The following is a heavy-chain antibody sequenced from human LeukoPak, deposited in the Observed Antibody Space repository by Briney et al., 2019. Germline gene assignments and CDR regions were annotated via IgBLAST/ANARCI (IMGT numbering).Heavy chain of an antibody. CDR1: GKTLSDLS. D-gene: IGHD2-2*01. V-gene: IGHV1-24*01. J-gene: IGHJ5*02. CDR2: SDPEDGER. CDR3: ARDLGSSTTNRWFDP. Sequence: ASVKVSCKVSGKTLSDLSIHWLRQPPGKGLEWLGGSDPEDGERIYAQMFQGRVTMTEDTSIDTAYMELSSLRSDDTAVYYCARDLGSSTTNRWFDPWGQGTLVTVSS.